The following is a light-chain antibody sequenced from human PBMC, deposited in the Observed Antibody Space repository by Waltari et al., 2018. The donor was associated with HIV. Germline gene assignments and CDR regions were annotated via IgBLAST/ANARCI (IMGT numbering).Light chain of an antibody. V-gene: IGKV3-20*01. CDR3: QHYSYSPPFLT. Sequence: EIVLTQSPGTLSLSPGERATLSCRASQSVSSTYLAWYQQKPGQAPRLLIYGSSSRATGIPVRFSGSGSGTDFTLTISRLEPEDFAVFYCQHYSYSPPFLTFGGGTRVEIK. CDR1: QSVSSTY. J-gene: IGKJ4*01. CDR2: GSS.